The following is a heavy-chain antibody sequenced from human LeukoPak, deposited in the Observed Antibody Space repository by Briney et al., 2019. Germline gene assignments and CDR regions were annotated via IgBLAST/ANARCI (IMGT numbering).Heavy chain of an antibody. CDR3: AKDPPPKYYDFWSGYQDYFDY. V-gene: IGHV3-23*01. CDR2: FSVSDGST. Sequence: GGSLRLSCAASGFTFSSYAMSWVRQAPGKGLEWVSIFSVSDGSTYYADSVKGRFTISRDNSKNTLYLQMNSLRAEDTAVYYCAKDPPPKYYDFWSGYQDYFDYWGQGTLVTVSS. J-gene: IGHJ4*02. D-gene: IGHD3-3*01. CDR1: GFTFSSYA.